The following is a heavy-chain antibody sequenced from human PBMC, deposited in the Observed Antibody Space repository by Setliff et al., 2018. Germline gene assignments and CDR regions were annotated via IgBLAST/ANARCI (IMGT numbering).Heavy chain of an antibody. J-gene: IGHJ4*02. D-gene: IGHD3-3*01. CDR2: IYYSGST. CDR1: GGSISSHY. Sequence: SETLSLTCTVSGGSISSHYWSWIRQPPGKGLEWIGYIYYSGSTNYNPSLKSRVTISVDTSKNQFSLKLSSVTAADTAVYYCASRATYYNFWSGYYLYWGQGTLVTVSS. V-gene: IGHV4-59*11. CDR3: ASRATYYNFWSGYYLY.